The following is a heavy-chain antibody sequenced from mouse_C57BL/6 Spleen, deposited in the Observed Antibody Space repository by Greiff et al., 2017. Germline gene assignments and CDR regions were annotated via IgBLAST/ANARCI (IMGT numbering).Heavy chain of an antibody. CDR2: IDPTSGCT. J-gene: IGHJ4*01. D-gene: IGHD3-2*02. CDR3: APAQATDAMDY. Sequence: VQLQQPGAELVKPGASVKLSCKASGYTFTSYWMHWVKQRPGRGLEWIGRIDPTSGCTKYNAKFKSKATLTVDKPSSTAYMQLSSLTSEDSAVDYCAPAQATDAMDYWGQGTSVTVSS. CDR1: GYTFTSYW. V-gene: IGHV1-72*01.